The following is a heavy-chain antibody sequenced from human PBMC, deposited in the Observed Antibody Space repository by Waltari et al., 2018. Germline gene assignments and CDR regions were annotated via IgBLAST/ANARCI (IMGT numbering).Heavy chain of an antibody. CDR2: IYSGGST. V-gene: IGHV3-66*04. D-gene: IGHD3-22*01. J-gene: IGHJ4*02. CDR3: ARLSYDSSGYYPEFGY. Sequence: EVQLVESGGGLVQPGGSLILSCAASGFTVSSNYLSWVRQAPGKGLAWVSVIYSGGSTYYADSVKGRFTISRDNSKNTLYLQMNSLRAEDTAVYYCARLSYDSSGYYPEFGYWGQGTLVTVSS. CDR1: GFTVSSNY.